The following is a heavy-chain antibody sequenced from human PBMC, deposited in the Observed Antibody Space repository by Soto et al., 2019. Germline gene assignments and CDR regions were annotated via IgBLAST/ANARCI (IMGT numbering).Heavy chain of an antibody. CDR2: IYYSGST. Sequence: SETLSLTCTVSGGSISSSSYYWGWIRQPPGKGLEWIGSIYYSGSTYYNPSLKSRVTISVDTSKNQFALKLSSVTAAATALYYCARSSITPRLFMYPFAYWGQGTLVTVSS. J-gene: IGHJ4*02. CDR1: GGSISSSSYY. V-gene: IGHV4-39*01. D-gene: IGHD3-10*01. CDR3: ARSSITPRLFMYPFAY.